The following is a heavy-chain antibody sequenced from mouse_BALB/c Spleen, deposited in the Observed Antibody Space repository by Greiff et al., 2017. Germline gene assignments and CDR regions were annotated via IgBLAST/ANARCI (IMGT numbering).Heavy chain of an antibody. CDR2: ISSGSSTI. Sequence: DVKLVESGGGLVQPGGSRKLSCAASGFTFSSFGMHWVRQAPEKGLEWVAYISSGSSTIYYADTVKGRFTISRDNPKNTLFLQMTSLRSEDTAMYYCARGADYGYVTYWGQGTLVTVSA. D-gene: IGHD1-2*01. V-gene: IGHV5-17*02. CDR3: ARGADYGYVTY. CDR1: GFTFSSFG. J-gene: IGHJ3*01.